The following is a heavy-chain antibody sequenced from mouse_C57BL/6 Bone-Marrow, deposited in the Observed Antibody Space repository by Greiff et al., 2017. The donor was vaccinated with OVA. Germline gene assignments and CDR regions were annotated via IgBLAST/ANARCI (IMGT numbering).Heavy chain of an antibody. CDR2: IDPSDSYT. D-gene: IGHD2-3*01. CDR3: ARRAYDGYPHFDY. CDR1: GYTFPSYW. Sequence: QVQLQQPGAELVKPGASVKLSCKASGYTFPSYWMQWVKQRPGQGLEWIGEIDPSDSYTNYNQKFKGKATLTVDTSSSTAYMQLSSLTSEDSAVYYCARRAYDGYPHFDYWGQGTTLTVSS. J-gene: IGHJ2*01. V-gene: IGHV1-50*01.